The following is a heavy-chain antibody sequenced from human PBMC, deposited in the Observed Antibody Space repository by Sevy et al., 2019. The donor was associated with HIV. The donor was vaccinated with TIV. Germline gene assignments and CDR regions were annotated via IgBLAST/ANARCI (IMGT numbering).Heavy chain of an antibody. D-gene: IGHD3-10*01. Sequence: GGSLRLSCAASGFTFSNYAMSWLRQTPGKGLEWVSVISGSAHRTYYTDSVKGRFTISRDNSKNMLFLQRNSLRAEDTAVYYGVKEVSDYSYSDYWGQGTLVTVSS. CDR2: ISGSAHRT. V-gene: IGHV3-23*01. CDR1: GFTFSNYA. CDR3: VKEVSDYSYSDY. J-gene: IGHJ4*02.